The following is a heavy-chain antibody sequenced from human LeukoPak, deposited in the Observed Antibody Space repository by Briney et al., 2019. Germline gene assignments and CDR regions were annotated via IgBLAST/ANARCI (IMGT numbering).Heavy chain of an antibody. J-gene: IGHJ4*02. CDR1: AFTVTSYP. CDR2: IWRSGSNT. V-gene: IGHV3-48*03. D-gene: IGHD1-26*01. CDR3: ARGPSGSYDY. Sequence: GRSLRLSCAASAFTVTSYPMHWVRQAPGKGLEWVAYIWRSGSNTYYADSVKGRFTISRDNVNNSLYLQMNSLRAEDTAVYYCARGPSGSYDYWGQGTLVTVSS.